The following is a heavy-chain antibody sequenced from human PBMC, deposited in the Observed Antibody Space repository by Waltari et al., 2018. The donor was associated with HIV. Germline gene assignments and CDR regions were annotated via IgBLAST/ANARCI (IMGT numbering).Heavy chain of an antibody. Sequence: VQLVESGGGLVQPGGSLRLSGKGSGLTISRYWMSWVRQAPGKGLELVANVKKDENEKKYLDSVKGRFIISRDDTDNSVHLEMNSLRVEDTATYYCVAEWWYGITGYWGQGSLVTVSP. V-gene: IGHV3-7*01. J-gene: IGHJ4*02. D-gene: IGHD2-15*01. CDR3: VAEWWYGITGY. CDR2: VKKDENEK. CDR1: GLTISRYW.